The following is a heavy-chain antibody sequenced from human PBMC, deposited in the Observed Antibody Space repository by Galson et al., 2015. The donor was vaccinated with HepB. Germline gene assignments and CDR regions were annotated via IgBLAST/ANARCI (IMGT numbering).Heavy chain of an antibody. D-gene: IGHD6-13*01. J-gene: IGHJ4*02. V-gene: IGHV3-21*01. Sequence: SLRLSCAASGFTFSSYSMNWVRQAPGKGLEWVSSISSSSSYIYYADSVKGRFTISRDNAKNTLYLQMNSLRAEDTAVYYCAKLGFKGDLQPRPKGAAAGKIGNWGQGTLVTVSS. CDR2: ISSSSSYI. CDR3: AKLGFKGDLQPRPKGAAAGKIGN. CDR1: GFTFSSYS.